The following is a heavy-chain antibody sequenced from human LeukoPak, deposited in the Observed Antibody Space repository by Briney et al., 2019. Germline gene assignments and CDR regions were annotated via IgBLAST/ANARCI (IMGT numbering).Heavy chain of an antibody. D-gene: IGHD1-7*01. J-gene: IGHJ4*02. Sequence: GGSLRLSCAASGFTFRSYSLNWVRQAPGKGLEWVSYISSSGSTMHYADSVKGRFTVSRDNAKNSLYLQMNSLRVEDTAVYFCAREHGNYLKHWGQGTLVTVSS. V-gene: IGHV3-48*01. CDR2: ISSSGSTM. CDR3: AREHGNYLKH. CDR1: GFTFRSYS.